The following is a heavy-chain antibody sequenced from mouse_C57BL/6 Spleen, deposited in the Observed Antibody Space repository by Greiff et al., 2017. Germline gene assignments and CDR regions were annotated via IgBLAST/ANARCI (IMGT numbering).Heavy chain of an antibody. J-gene: IGHJ2*01. CDR3: ARPGYRTLFDY. Sequence: EVQGVESGGGLVKPGGSLKLSCAASGFTFSDYGMHWVRQAPEKGLEWVAYISRGSSTIHSADTVKGRFTISRDNSTNTLFLQMTSLGSEDTDMYYCARPGYRTLFDYWGQGTTLTVSS. CDR2: ISRGSSTI. CDR1: GFTFSDYG. D-gene: IGHD3-1*01. V-gene: IGHV5-17*01.